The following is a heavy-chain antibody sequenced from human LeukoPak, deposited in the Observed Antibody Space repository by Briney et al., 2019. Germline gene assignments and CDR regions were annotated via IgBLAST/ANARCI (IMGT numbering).Heavy chain of an antibody. CDR3: AKGSPQWLVDGGWFDP. Sequence: GGSLRLSCAASGFTFSSYSMNWVRQAPGKGLEWVSSISSSSSYIYYADSLKGRFTISRDNAKNTLYLQMNSLRAEDTAVYYCAKGSPQWLVDGGWFDPWGQGTLVTVSS. V-gene: IGHV3-21*04. CDR2: ISSSSSYI. D-gene: IGHD6-19*01. CDR1: GFTFSSYS. J-gene: IGHJ5*02.